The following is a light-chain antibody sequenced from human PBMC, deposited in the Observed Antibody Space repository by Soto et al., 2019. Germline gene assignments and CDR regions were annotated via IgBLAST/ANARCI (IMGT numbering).Light chain of an antibody. J-gene: IGLJ2*01. CDR2: DVS. CDR3: SSYTSSGALVV. Sequence: QSVLTQPASVSGSPGQSITISCTGTSSDIGAYNFVSWYQQHPGKAPKLLIYDVSNRPSGVSNRFSGSKSGNTASLTVSGLQAEDEADYSCSSYTSSGALVVFGGGTKVTVL. V-gene: IGLV2-14*01. CDR1: SSDIGAYNF.